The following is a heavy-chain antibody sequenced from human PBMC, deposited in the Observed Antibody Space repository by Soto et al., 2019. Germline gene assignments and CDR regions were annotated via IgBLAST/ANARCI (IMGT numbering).Heavy chain of an antibody. CDR1: GFTFSDYY. V-gene: IGHV3-11*01. CDR3: ARDQWHYDFWSGYYSGYYYGMDV. Sequence: GVLRLSCAASGFTFSDYYMSWIRQAPGKGLEWVSYISSSGSTIYYADSVKGRFTISRDNAKNSLYLQMNSLRAEDTAVYYCARDQWHYDFWSGYYSGYYYGMDVWGQGTTVTVSS. D-gene: IGHD3-3*01. CDR2: ISSSGSTI. J-gene: IGHJ6*02.